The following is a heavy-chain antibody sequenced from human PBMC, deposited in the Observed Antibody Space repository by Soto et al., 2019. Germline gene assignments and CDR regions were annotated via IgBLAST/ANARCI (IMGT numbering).Heavy chain of an antibody. Sequence: QVHLVQSGAVVENPGASVKVSCKASGYTFTNFGINCVRQAPGQGLEWMGWITPYNGNANYPQKHQDRLTITTATSTNTAYLELMSLRSDDTAVYFCARARMFSGAHHDYWGQGTRVTVSS. CDR3: ARARMFSGAHHDY. CDR2: ITPYNGNA. D-gene: IGHD1-26*01. CDR1: GYTFTNFG. J-gene: IGHJ4*02. V-gene: IGHV1-18*04.